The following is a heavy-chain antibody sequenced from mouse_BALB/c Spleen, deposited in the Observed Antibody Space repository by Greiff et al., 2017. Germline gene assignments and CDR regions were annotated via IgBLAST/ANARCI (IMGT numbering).Heavy chain of an antibody. CDR2: ISSGSSTI. Sequence: EVQGVESGGGLVQPGGSRKLSCAASGFTFSSFGMHWVRQAPEKGLEWVAYISSGSSTIYYADTVKGRFTISRDNPKNTLFLQMTSLRSEDTAMYYCASGEKKDGLDDWGQGTTLTVSS. CDR1: GFTFSSFG. D-gene: IGHD1-2*01. CDR3: ASGEKKDGLDD. J-gene: IGHJ2*01. V-gene: IGHV5-17*02.